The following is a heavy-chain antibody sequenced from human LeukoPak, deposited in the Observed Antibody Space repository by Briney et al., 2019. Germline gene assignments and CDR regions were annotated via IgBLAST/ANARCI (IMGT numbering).Heavy chain of an antibody. J-gene: IGHJ4*02. D-gene: IGHD3-10*01. Sequence: SQTLSLTCTVSGGSISSGSYYWRWIRQPAGTGLEWIGRIYTSGSTNYNPSLKSRVTISVDTSKNQFSLKLSSVTAADTAVYYCARTSRATDGGSGSEFDYWGQGTLVTVSS. V-gene: IGHV4-61*02. CDR2: IYTSGST. CDR3: ARTSRATDGGSGSEFDY. CDR1: GGSISSGSYY.